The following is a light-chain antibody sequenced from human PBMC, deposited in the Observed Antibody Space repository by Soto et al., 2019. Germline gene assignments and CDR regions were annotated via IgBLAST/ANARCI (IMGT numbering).Light chain of an antibody. CDR3: QHLNSYPIT. V-gene: IGKV1-39*01. J-gene: IGKJ5*01. CDR2: DAS. CDR1: QSISTY. Sequence: DIQMTQSPSSLSASVGNRVTITCRASQSISTYLNWYQKRPGKAPNLLIYDASRLQSGVPSRFSGSGGGTDFTLTISSLQPEDFATYYCQHLNSYPITFGQGTRLEI.